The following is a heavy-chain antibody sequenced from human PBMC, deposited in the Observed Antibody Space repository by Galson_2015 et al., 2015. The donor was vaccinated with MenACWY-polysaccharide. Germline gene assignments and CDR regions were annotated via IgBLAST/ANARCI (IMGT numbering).Heavy chain of an antibody. D-gene: IGHD3-10*01. Sequence: SLRLSCAASGFTFSSYSMNWVRQAPGKGLEWVSSISSSSSYIYYADSVKGRFTISRDNAKNSLYLQMNSLRAEDTAVYYCASGAKYYYGSGGLWGQGTLVTVSS. V-gene: IGHV3-21*01. CDR1: GFTFSSYS. CDR3: ASGAKYYYGSGGL. CDR2: ISSSSSYI. J-gene: IGHJ4*02.